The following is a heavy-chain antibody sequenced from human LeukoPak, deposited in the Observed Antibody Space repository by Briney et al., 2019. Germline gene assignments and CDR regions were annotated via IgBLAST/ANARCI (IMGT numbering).Heavy chain of an antibody. Sequence: GGSLRLSCAASGFSFSSYSMNWVRQAPGKGLEWVSSISSSSSYIYYADSVKGRFTISRDNAKNSLYLQMNSLRAEDTAVYYCARLPAAAAYYFDYWGQGTLVTVSS. CDR1: GFSFSSYS. J-gene: IGHJ4*02. CDR3: ARLPAAAAYYFDY. V-gene: IGHV3-21*01. D-gene: IGHD6-13*01. CDR2: ISSSSSYI.